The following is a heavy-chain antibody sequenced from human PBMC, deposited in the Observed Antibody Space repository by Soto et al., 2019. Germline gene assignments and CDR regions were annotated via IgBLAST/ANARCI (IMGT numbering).Heavy chain of an antibody. CDR2: IIPIFGTA. V-gene: IGHV1-69*13. J-gene: IGHJ5*02. D-gene: IGHD3-22*01. Sequence: SVKVSCKASGGTFSSYAISWVRQAPGQGLEWMGGIIPIFGTANYARKFQGRVTITADESTSTAYMELSSLRSEDTAVYYCAEIDSSGYSRFDPWGQGTLVTVSS. CDR3: AEIDSSGYSRFDP. CDR1: GGTFSSYA.